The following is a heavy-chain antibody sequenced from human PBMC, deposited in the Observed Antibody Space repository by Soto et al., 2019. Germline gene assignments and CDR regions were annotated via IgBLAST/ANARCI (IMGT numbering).Heavy chain of an antibody. J-gene: IGHJ4*02. D-gene: IGHD3-3*01. Sequence: SETLSLACTVSGGSISSYYWSWIRQPPGKGLEWIGYIYYSGSTNYNPSLKSRVTISVDTSKNQFSLKLSSVTAADTAVYYCARTIFWRGYLDYWGQGTLVTVSS. V-gene: IGHV4-59*01. CDR1: GGSISSYY. CDR2: IYYSGST. CDR3: ARTIFWRGYLDY.